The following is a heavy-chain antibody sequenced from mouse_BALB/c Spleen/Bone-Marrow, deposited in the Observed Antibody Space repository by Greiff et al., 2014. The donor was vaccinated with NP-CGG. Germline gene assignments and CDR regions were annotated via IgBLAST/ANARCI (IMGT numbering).Heavy chain of an antibody. CDR2: IHYSGIT. Sequence: DVKLVESGPDLVKPSQSLSLTCTVTGYSITSGYSWHWIRQFPGNKLEWMGYIHYSGITVYNPSLRSRISIARDTSKSQFFLQLNSVTTEDTATYYCARFAGTPYTMDYWGQGTSVTVSS. CDR3: ARFAGTPYTMDY. CDR1: GYSITSGYS. V-gene: IGHV3-1*02. J-gene: IGHJ4*01. D-gene: IGHD4-1*01.